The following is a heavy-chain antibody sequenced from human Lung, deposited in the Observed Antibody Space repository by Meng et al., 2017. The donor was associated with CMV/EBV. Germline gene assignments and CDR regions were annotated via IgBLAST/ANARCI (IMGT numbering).Heavy chain of an antibody. D-gene: IGHD3-22*01. J-gene: IGHJ4*02. CDR3: ARSLFDSNDPFDD. V-gene: IGHV3-48*04. Sequence: GXXKLPCAASGFTFSSYTLNWVRQAPGKGLEWVSYISNTGSVKHYADSLRGRFTVSRDNAKNSLYLQMTSLRSDDTAVYYCARSLFDSNDPFDDWGQGTVVTVSS. CDR1: GFTFSSYT. CDR2: ISNTGSVK.